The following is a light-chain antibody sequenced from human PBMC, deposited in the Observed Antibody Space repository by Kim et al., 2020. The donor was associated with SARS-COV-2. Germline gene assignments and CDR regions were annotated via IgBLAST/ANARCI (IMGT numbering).Light chain of an antibody. V-gene: IGLV3-1*01. J-gene: IGLJ2*01. CDR1: KLGDKY. CDR2: QDS. Sequence: VSPGQTASITCTGDKLGDKYACWYQQKPGQSPVLVIYQDSKRPSGIPGRFSGSNSGNTATLTISGTQAMDEADYYCQAWDSSTAVFGGGTQLTVL. CDR3: QAWDSSTAV.